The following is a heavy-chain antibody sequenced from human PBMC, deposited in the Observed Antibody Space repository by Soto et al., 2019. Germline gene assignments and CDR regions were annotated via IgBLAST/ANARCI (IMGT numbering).Heavy chain of an antibody. D-gene: IGHD3-10*01. Sequence: PGESLKISCKGSGSSFTSYWIGWVRQMPGKGLEWMGIIYPGDSDTRYSPSFQGQVTISADKSISTAYLQWSSLKASDTAMYYCARPTYYYGSGTTEDYYYYYGMDVWGQGTTVTVSS. CDR1: GSSFTSYW. CDR3: ARPTYYYGSGTTEDYYYYYGMDV. CDR2: IYPGDSDT. V-gene: IGHV5-51*01. J-gene: IGHJ6*02.